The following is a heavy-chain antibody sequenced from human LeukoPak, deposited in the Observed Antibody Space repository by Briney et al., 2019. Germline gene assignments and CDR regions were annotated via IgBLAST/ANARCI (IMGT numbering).Heavy chain of an antibody. CDR1: GFTFSSYG. J-gene: IGHJ3*02. D-gene: IGHD4-17*01. CDR3: ARDPSRWDYGDYTNAFDI. V-gene: IGHV3-33*01. Sequence: GGSLRLSCAASGFTFSSYGMHWVCQAPGKGLEWVAVIWYDGSNKYYADSVKGRFTISRDNSKNTLYLQMNSLRAEDTAVYYCARDPSRWDYGDYTNAFDIWGQGTMVTVSS. CDR2: IWYDGSNK.